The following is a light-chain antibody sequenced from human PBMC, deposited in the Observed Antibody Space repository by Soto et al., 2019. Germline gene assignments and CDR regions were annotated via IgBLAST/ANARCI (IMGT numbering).Light chain of an antibody. Sequence: QSALTQPPSASGSPGQSVTISCTGTSSDVGGYNYVSWYQQQPGKAPKLMIYEVTKRPSGVPDRFSGSRSGNTASLTVSGLQAEDEADYYCSSYAGSTNYVSFGGGTKVTVL. J-gene: IGLJ2*01. CDR1: SSDVGGYNY. CDR3: SSYAGSTNYVS. CDR2: EVT. V-gene: IGLV2-8*01.